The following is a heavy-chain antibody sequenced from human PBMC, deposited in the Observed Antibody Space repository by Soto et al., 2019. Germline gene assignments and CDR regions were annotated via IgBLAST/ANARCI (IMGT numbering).Heavy chain of an antibody. Sequence: PGGSLRLSCAASGFTFSSYEMNRVRQAPGKGLEWVSYISSSGSTIYYADSVKGRFTISRDNAKNSLYLQMNSLRAEDTAVYYCARDEITYYYDSGVAFDIWGQGTMVTVSS. D-gene: IGHD3-22*01. V-gene: IGHV3-48*03. CDR2: ISSSGSTI. CDR3: ARDEITYYYDSGVAFDI. CDR1: GFTFSSYE. J-gene: IGHJ3*02.